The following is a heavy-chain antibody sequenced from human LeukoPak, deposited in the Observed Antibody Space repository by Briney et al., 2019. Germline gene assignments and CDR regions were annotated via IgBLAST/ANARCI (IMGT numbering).Heavy chain of an antibody. D-gene: IGHD3-22*01. CDR3: ARDGYYYDSSGYYRFDY. CDR1: GGSISSSSYY. J-gene: IGHJ4*02. V-gene: IGHV4-39*07. Sequence: PSETLSLTCTVSGGSISSSSYYWGWIRQPPGKGLEWIGSIYYSGSTNYNPPLKSRVTMSVDTSKNQFSLKLSSVTAADTAVYYCARDGYYYDSSGYYRFDYWGQGTLVTVSS. CDR2: IYYSGST.